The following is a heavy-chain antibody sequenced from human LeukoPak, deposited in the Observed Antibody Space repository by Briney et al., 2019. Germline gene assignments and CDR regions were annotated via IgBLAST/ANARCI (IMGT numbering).Heavy chain of an antibody. Sequence: GSLRLSCAASGFTFSSYAMSWVRQAPGKGLEWVSAISDSGGSTNYADSVKGRFTISRDNSKNTLYLQMNSLKAEDTAVYYCAKGRPGGAVLAAYFDYWGQGTLLTVSS. V-gene: IGHV3-23*01. CDR2: ISDSGGST. D-gene: IGHD2/OR15-2a*01. CDR3: AKGRPGGAVLAAYFDY. J-gene: IGHJ4*02. CDR1: GFTFSSYA.